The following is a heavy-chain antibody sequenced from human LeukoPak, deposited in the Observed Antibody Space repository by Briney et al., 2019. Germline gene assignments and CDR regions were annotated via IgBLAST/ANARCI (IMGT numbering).Heavy chain of an antibody. J-gene: IGHJ4*02. CDR3: GRKYGRGGGGTFDY. CDR2: INQDGSEK. V-gene: IGHV3-7*01. D-gene: IGHD3-16*01. CDR1: GFTFTAYW. Sequence: PGGSLRLSCAASGFTFTAYWMSWVRQAPGKGLEWVANINQDGSEKYYVDSVRGRFTISRDNAKNSLYLHMNSLRAEDTAVYYCGRKYGRGGGGTFDYWGQGALVTVSS.